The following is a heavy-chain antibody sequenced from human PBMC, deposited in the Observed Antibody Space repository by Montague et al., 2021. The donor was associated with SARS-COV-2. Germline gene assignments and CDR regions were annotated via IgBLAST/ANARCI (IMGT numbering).Heavy chain of an antibody. J-gene: IGHJ4*02. CDR3: ASGMRRGVTTPFGY. D-gene: IGHD3-10*01. CDR1: SGSIISSGYY. CDR2: IYYSRTT. V-gene: IGHV4-39*02. Sequence: SETLSLTCSVSSGSIISSGYYWGWIRQPPGKELEWIGNIYYSRTTYYNPSLQSRGTVSVATSKNHLSLRLISVTAADTALYFCASGMRRGVTTPFGYWGQGTQVTVSS.